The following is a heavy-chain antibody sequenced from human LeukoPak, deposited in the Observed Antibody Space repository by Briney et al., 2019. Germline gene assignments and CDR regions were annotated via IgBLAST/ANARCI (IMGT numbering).Heavy chain of an antibody. CDR3: ARSDELTRTFDY. D-gene: IGHD1-26*01. CDR2: INHSGST. Sequence: SETLSFTCAVYGGSFSGYYWSWIRQPPGKGLEWIGEINHSGSTNYNPSLKSRVTISVDTSKNQFSLKLSSVTAADTAVYYCARSDELTRTFDYWGQGTLVTVSS. V-gene: IGHV4-34*01. J-gene: IGHJ4*02. CDR1: GGSFSGYY.